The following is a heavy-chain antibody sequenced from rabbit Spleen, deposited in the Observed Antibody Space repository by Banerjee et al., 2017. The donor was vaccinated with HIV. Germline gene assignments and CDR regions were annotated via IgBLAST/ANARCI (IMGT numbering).Heavy chain of an antibody. V-gene: IGHV1S7*01. CDR1: GFTLSSYY. D-gene: IGHD4-1*01. CDR2: IDPLFGIT. CDR3: ARDLDGVIGWNFGW. J-gene: IGHJ3*01. Sequence: QLKESGGGLVQPGGSLKLSCKASGFTLSSYYMNWVRQAPGKGLEWIGYIDPLFGITNCANWVNGRFSISRENAQNTVFLQMTSLTAADTATYFCARDLDGVIGWNFGWWGQGTLVTVS.